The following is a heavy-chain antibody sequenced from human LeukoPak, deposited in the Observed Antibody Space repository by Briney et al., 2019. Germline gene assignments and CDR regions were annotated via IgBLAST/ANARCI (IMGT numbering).Heavy chain of an antibody. J-gene: IGHJ3*02. CDR2: INYSGST. D-gene: IGHD3-22*01. V-gene: IGHV4-34*01. Sequence: SETLSLTCAIYSESFSGYFWSWIRQPPGKGLEWIGEINYSGSTNYNPSLKSRVTISVDTSKNQFSLKLSSVTAADTAVYYCARVGGVTMIVVVTGDAFDIWGQGTMVTVSS. CDR1: SESFSGYF. CDR3: ARVGGVTMIVVVTGDAFDI.